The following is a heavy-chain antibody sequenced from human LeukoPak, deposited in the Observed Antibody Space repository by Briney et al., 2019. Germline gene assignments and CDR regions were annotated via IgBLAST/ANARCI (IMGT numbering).Heavy chain of an antibody. Sequence: GESLKISCKRSGYSFTTNWIGWVRQMPGKGLEWMGIIYPSDSDTRYSPSFQGQVTISADKSINTAYLQWSSLKASDTAMYYCARSYGARFDFWGQGTLVIVSS. CDR1: GYSFTTNW. CDR2: IYPSDSDT. V-gene: IGHV5-51*01. D-gene: IGHD4-17*01. J-gene: IGHJ4*02. CDR3: ARSYGARFDF.